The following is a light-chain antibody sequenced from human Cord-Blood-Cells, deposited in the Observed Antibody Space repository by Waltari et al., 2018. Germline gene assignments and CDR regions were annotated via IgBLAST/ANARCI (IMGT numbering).Light chain of an antibody. CDR3: QQLTSYPIT. J-gene: IGKJ5*01. CDR2: AAP. CDR1: QCISIY. V-gene: IGKV1-9*01. Sequence: DIQLTHSPSFLSASVGDRVTITCRASQCISIYLAWYLQKPGKAPKLLIYAAPTLQSGVPSRFSGSGTVTEFTLTISSLQPEDFATYYCQQLTSYPITFGQGTRLEIK.